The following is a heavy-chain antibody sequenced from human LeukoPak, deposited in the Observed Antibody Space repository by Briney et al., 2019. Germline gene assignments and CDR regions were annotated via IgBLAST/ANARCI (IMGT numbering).Heavy chain of an antibody. V-gene: IGHV3-23*01. Sequence: QPGGSLRLSCAASGFTFSSYAMAWVRQAPGKGLEWVSGISGSGGSTFYADSVKGRFTISRDNSKNTLYLQMNSLSAEDTAVYYCATTSGGKWNYLEYWGQGTLVTVSS. J-gene: IGHJ4*02. CDR3: ATTSGGKWNYLEY. CDR1: GFTFSSYA. D-gene: IGHD3-16*01. CDR2: ISGSGGST.